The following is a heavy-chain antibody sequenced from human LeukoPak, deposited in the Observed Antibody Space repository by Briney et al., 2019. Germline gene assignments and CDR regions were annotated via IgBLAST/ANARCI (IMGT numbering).Heavy chain of an antibody. V-gene: IGHV1-3*01. J-gene: IGHJ5*02. Sequence: ASVKVSSKASGYTFTSYAMHWVRQAPGQRLEWMGWINAGNGNTKYSQKFQGRVTITRDTSASTAYMELSSLRSEDTAVYYCARPAMVAGPAGRLSYNWFDPWGQGTLVTVSS. CDR2: INAGNGNT. D-gene: IGHD6-19*01. CDR3: ARPAMVAGPAGRLSYNWFDP. CDR1: GYTFTSYA.